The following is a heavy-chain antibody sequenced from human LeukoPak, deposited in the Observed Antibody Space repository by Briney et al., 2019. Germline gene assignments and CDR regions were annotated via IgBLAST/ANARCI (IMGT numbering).Heavy chain of an antibody. CDR3: ARDGLNDAFDI. Sequence: SETLSLTCTVSGGSISSYYWSWIRQPPGKGLGWIGYIYYSGSTNYNPSLKSRVTISVDTSKNQFSLKLSSVTAADTAVYYCARDGLNDAFDIWGQGTMVTVSS. CDR2: IYYSGST. J-gene: IGHJ3*02. CDR1: GGSISSYY. V-gene: IGHV4-59*01.